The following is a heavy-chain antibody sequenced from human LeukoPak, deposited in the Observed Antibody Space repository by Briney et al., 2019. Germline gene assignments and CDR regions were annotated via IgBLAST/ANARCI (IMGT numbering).Heavy chain of an antibody. V-gene: IGHV4-59*12. CDR3: ARSLPMVRGVTDDY. CDR2: IYYSGST. D-gene: IGHD3-10*01. CDR1: GGSISSYY. Sequence: SETLSLTCTVSGGSISSYYWSWIRQPAGKGLKWIGYIYYSGSTNYNPSLKSRVTISVDTSKNQFSLKLSSVTAADTAVYYCARSLPMVRGVTDDYWGQGTLVTVSS. J-gene: IGHJ4*02.